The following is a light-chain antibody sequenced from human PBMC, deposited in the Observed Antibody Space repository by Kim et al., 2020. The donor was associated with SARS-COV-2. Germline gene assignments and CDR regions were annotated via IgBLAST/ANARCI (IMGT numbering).Light chain of an antibody. J-gene: IGKJ1*01. V-gene: IGKV3-11*01. CDR3: QQRSNWRWT. Sequence: LSPGESATLACRASQTVSSSLAWYQQKPGQAPRLFIYDTSERATGIPTRFSGSGSGTDFTLTISSLEPEDFAVYYCQQRSNWRWTFGQGTKVDIK. CDR2: DTS. CDR1: QTVSSS.